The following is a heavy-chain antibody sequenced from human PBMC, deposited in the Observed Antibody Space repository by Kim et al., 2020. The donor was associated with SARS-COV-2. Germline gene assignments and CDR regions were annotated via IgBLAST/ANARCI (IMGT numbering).Heavy chain of an antibody. CDR1: GFTFSSYA. J-gene: IGHJ4*02. CDR3: ARDYCSSASCHRGFDY. Sequence: GGSLRLSCEVSGFTFSSYAMHWVRQAPGKGLEWVAVMSYDGSDKNWADSVKGRFTISRDNSKNTLYLQMNSLRPEDTAVYYCARDYCSSASCHRGFDYWGQGTRVTVSS. D-gene: IGHD2-2*01. V-gene: IGHV3-30*04. CDR2: MSYDGSDK.